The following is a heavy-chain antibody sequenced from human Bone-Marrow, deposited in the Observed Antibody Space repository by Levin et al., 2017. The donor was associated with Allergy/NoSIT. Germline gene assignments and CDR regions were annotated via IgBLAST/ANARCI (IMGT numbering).Heavy chain of an antibody. J-gene: IGHJ4*02. CDR1: GFIFSSFG. D-gene: IGHD2-2*02. CDR2: IWYDGSNK. V-gene: IGHV3-33*01. Sequence: GEPLKISCAASGFIFSSFGMHWVRQAPGKGLEWVAVIWYDGSNKYYTDSVEGRFTISRDKSKNTLYLQMNSLRADDTAVYYCTRDRGTGHCSSTSCYIGDYWGQGTLVTVSS. CDR3: TRDRGTGHCSSTSCYIGDY.